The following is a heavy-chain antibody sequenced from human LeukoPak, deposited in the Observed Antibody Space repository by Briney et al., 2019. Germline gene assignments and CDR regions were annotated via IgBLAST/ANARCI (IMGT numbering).Heavy chain of an antibody. J-gene: IGHJ3*02. CDR3: ARDLNSGYDDDAFDI. CDR1: GFTFSSYA. D-gene: IGHD5-12*01. Sequence: GRSLRLSCAASGFTFSSYAMHWVRQAPGKGLEWVVVISYDGSNKYYADSVKGRFTISRDNSKNTLYLQMNSLRAEDTAVYYCARDLNSGYDDDAFDIWGQGTMVTVSS. CDR2: ISYDGSNK. V-gene: IGHV3-30*04.